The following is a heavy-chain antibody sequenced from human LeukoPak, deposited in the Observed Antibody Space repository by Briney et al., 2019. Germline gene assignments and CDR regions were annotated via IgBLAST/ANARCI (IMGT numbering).Heavy chain of an antibody. Sequence: ETGGSLSLSCAASGFTFSSYGMSWVRQAPGKGLEWVSSISGSGGSTYYADSVKGRFTISRDNSKKTLYLQMNSLRAEDTAVYYCAKPPGLHLYSSSEPYPWGQGTLVTVSS. D-gene: IGHD6-13*01. CDR3: AKPPGLHLYSSSEPYP. V-gene: IGHV3-23*01. J-gene: IGHJ5*02. CDR1: GFTFSSYG. CDR2: ISGSGGST.